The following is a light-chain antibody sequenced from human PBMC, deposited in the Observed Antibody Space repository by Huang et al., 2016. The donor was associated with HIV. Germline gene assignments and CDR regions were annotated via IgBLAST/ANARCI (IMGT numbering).Light chain of an antibody. CDR3: QQYYNWPRT. J-gene: IGKJ1*01. V-gene: IGKV3-15*01. CDR2: GAS. CDR1: QSVSSN. Sequence: EIVMTQSPATLSVSPGERATLSCRASQSVSSNLAWYQQKPGQAPRLRIYGASTRATGIPARFSGSGSGTEFTLTISSLQSEDFAVYYCQQYYNWPRTFGQGTKVEIK.